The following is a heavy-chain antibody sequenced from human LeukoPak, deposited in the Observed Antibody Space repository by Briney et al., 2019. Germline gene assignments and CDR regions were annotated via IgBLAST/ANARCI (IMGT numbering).Heavy chain of an antibody. CDR1: GGSISSTSNY. Sequence: SETLSLTCTVSGGSISSTSNYWGWIRQPPGKGLEWIGSIYYSGNTYYNASLKSQVSISIDTSKNQFSLRLTSVTAADTAVYYCARQTGSGLFILPGGQGTLVTVSS. CDR3: ARQTGSGLFILP. J-gene: IGHJ4*02. D-gene: IGHD3/OR15-3a*01. V-gene: IGHV4-39*01. CDR2: IYYSGNT.